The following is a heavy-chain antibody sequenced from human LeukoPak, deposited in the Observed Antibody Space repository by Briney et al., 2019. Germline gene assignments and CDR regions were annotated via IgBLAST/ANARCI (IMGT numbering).Heavy chain of an antibody. V-gene: IGHV4-39*01. Sequence: SETLSLTCTVSGGSISSSSYYWGWIRQPPGKGLEWIGSIYYSGSTYYNPSLKSRVTISVDTSKNQFSLKLSSVTAADTAVYYCARLGYYDRSGYPDFDYWGQGTLVTVSS. CDR3: ARLGYYDRSGYPDFDY. J-gene: IGHJ4*02. D-gene: IGHD3-22*01. CDR2: IYYSGST. CDR1: GGSISSSSYY.